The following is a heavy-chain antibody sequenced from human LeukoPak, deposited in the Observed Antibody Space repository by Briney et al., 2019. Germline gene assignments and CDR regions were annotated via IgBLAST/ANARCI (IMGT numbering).Heavy chain of an antibody. CDR1: GYTFTGYY. J-gene: IGHJ6*02. CDR2: INPNSGGT. Sequence: GASVKVSCKASGYTFTGYYMHWVRQAPGQGLEWMGWINPNSGGTNYAQKFQGRVTMTRDTSIGTAYMELSRLRSDDTAVYYCARMGGRAVVVPAAILSSYYYGMDVWGQGTTVTVSS. CDR3: ARMGGRAVVVPAAILSSYYYGMDV. V-gene: IGHV1-2*02. D-gene: IGHD2-2*01.